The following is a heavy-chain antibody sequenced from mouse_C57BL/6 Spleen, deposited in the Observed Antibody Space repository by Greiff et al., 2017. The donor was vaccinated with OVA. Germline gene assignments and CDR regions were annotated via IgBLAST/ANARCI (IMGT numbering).Heavy chain of an antibody. CDR1: GFTFSSYG. J-gene: IGHJ2*01. V-gene: IGHV5-6*02. CDR3: ARRGDGSSYCDY. CDR2: ISSGGSYT. Sequence: EVMLVESGGDLVKPGGSLKLSCAASGFTFSSYGMSWVRQTPDKRLEWVATISSGGSYTYYPDSLKGRFTISRDNAKNTLYLQMSSLESEDTAMYYCARRGDGSSYCDYWGQGTTLTVSS. D-gene: IGHD1-1*01.